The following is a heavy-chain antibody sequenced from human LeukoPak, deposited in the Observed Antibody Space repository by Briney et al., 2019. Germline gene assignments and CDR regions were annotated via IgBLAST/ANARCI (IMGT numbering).Heavy chain of an antibody. CDR3: ARGGSEEPEYYYYYYMDV. Sequence: GASVKVSCKASGYTFTDYYMHWVRQAPGQGLEWMGWINPNSCCTNYAQKFQGRATMTRHTSISTPYMEPSRLTADDTAVYYCARGGSEEPEYYYYYYMDVWGKGTTVTVSS. CDR1: GYTFTDYY. J-gene: IGHJ6*03. CDR2: INPNSCCT. V-gene: IGHV1-2*02. D-gene: IGHD1-14*01.